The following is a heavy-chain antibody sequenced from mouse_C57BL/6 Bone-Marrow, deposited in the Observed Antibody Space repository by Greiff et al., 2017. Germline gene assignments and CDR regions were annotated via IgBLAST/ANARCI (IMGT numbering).Heavy chain of an antibody. CDR3: AREAGTTAVAPLDFDY. V-gene: IGHV1-7*01. Sequence: VQLQQSGAELAKPGASVKLSCKSSGYTFTSYWMPWVKQRPGQGLEWIGYINPSSGYTKYNQKFKDKATLTADKSSSTAYMQLSSLTYEDSAVFYCAREAGTTAVAPLDFDYWGQGTTLTVAS. CDR1: GYTFTSYW. D-gene: IGHD1-1*01. CDR2: INPSSGYT. J-gene: IGHJ2*01.